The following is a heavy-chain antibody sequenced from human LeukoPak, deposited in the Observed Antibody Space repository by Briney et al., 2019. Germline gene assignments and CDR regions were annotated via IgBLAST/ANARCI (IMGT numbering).Heavy chain of an antibody. CDR3: ARGGIVVVPAATIDY. Sequence: GGSLRLSCAASGFTFSDYYMSWIRQAPGKGLGWVSYISSSGSTIYYADSVKGRFTISRDNAKNSLYLQMNSLRAEDTAVYYCARGGIVVVPAATIDYWGQGTLVTVSS. CDR2: ISSSGSTI. D-gene: IGHD2-2*01. J-gene: IGHJ4*02. V-gene: IGHV3-11*01. CDR1: GFTFSDYY.